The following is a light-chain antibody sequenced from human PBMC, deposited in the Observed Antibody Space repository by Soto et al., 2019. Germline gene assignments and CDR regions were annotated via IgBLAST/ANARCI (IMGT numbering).Light chain of an antibody. J-gene: IGKJ5*01. CDR2: DAS. Sequence: EIVRTQSPPTLSVSPGERATLSCRASQSVGSKLAWYQQRPGQAPRLLIYDASNRAAGIPARFSGSGSGTDFTLTISSLEPEDSAVYYCQQRSNWITFGQGTRLENK. V-gene: IGKV3-11*01. CDR3: QQRSNWIT. CDR1: QSVGSK.